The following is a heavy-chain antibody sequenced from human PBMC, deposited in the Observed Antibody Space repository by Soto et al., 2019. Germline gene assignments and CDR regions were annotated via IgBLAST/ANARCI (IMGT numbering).Heavy chain of an antibody. V-gene: IGHV3-33*01. D-gene: IGHD3-10*02. Sequence: QVQMVESGGGVVQPGGSLRLSCAVSASIFRGYGMHWVRQAPGKGLEWVAIIRFDGSNIHYADYVMGRFTISRDNSKNMLYLEMNNLRVEDTAVYYCARDGVGVTTFWGFLDYWGQGTLVTVSA. J-gene: IGHJ4*02. CDR2: IRFDGSNI. CDR1: ASIFRGYG. CDR3: ARDGVGVTTFWGFLDY.